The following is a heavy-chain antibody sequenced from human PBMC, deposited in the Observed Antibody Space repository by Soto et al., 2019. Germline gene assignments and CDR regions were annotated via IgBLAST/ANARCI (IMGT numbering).Heavy chain of an antibody. CDR3: AHRPYGNNWFDP. CDR2: IDWADDK. Sequence: SCPTLVNPTQTLKMTCTFSGFSITTRAMCVSWIRQPPGKALEWLALIDWADDKYYSTSLKTRLTISKDTSKNQVVITMTNMDPVDTGTYYCAHRPYGNNWFDPWGQGTLVTVSS. J-gene: IGHJ5*02. D-gene: IGHD4-17*01. V-gene: IGHV2-70*12. CDR1: GFSITTRAMC.